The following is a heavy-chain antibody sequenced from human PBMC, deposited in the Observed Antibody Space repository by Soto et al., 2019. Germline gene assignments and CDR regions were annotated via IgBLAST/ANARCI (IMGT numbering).Heavy chain of an antibody. V-gene: IGHV4-31*03. CDR3: ARALYDRYYYYGMDG. D-gene: IGHD3-22*01. CDR1: GGSISSGGYY. Sequence: PSETLSLTCTVSGGSISSGGYYWSWIRQHPGKGLEWIGYIYYSGSTYYNPSLKSRVTISVDTSKNQFSLKLSSVTAADTAVYYCARALYDRYYYYGMDGWGQGTTVTVSS. J-gene: IGHJ6*02. CDR2: IYYSGST.